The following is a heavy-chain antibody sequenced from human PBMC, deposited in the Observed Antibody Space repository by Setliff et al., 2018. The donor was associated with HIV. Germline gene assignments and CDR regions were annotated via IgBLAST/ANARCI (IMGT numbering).Heavy chain of an antibody. Sequence: GGSLRLSCAASGFTLSDYYRDWVRQAPGKGLEWVGRTRNKANGYITEYGASVQGRFTISRDNSKDSLSLQMNNLKAEDTAVYYCAKTPLYWGQGTLVTVSS. CDR1: GFTLSDYY. CDR3: AKTPLY. CDR2: TRNKANGYIT. J-gene: IGHJ4*02. V-gene: IGHV3-72*01.